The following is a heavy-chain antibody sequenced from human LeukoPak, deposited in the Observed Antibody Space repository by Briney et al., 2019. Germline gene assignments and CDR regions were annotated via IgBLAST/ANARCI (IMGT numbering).Heavy chain of an antibody. V-gene: IGHV3-30*02. Sequence: PGGSLRLSCAASGFTFSSYGMHWVRQAPGKGLEWVAFIRYDGSNKYYADSVKGRFTISRDNSKNTLYLQMNSLRAEDTAVYYCAKNAFLRGSGGWAFDIWGQGTMVTVSS. J-gene: IGHJ3*02. CDR1: GFTFSSYG. D-gene: IGHD3-10*01. CDR3: AKNAFLRGSGGWAFDI. CDR2: IRYDGSNK.